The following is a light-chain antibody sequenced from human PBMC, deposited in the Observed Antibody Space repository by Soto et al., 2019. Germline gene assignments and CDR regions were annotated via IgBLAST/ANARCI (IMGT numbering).Light chain of an antibody. J-gene: IGLJ2*01. Sequence: QSALTQPASVSGSPGQSITISCTGTSSDIGGYNYVSWYQQHPGKAPNVMIYDVNNRPSGVSNRFSGSKSGNTASLTISGLQAEDEADYYCSSYTSSSTVVFGGGTKVTVL. CDR2: DVN. CDR1: SSDIGGYNY. V-gene: IGLV2-14*03. CDR3: SSYTSSSTVV.